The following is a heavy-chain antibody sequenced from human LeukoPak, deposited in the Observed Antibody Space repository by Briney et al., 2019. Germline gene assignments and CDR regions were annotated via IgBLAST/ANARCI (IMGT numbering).Heavy chain of an antibody. Sequence: GGSLRLSCAASGFTFSSYWMHWVRHAPGKGLVWVPRIIGDGTSTTYADSVRGRFTISRDNAKNTLYLQMNSLRAEDTAVYYCATIYLSSGLWGQGTLVTVSS. J-gene: IGHJ4*02. CDR3: ATIYLSSGL. V-gene: IGHV3-74*01. CDR2: IIGDGTST. D-gene: IGHD2/OR15-2a*01. CDR1: GFTFSSYW.